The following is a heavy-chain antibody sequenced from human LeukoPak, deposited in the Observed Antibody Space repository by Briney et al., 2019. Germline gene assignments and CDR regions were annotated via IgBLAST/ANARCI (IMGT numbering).Heavy chain of an antibody. CDR1: GFTFSSYT. CDR2: IDLSGSTL. D-gene: IGHD2-15*01. Sequence: GGSLRLSCAASGFTFSSYTMNWVRQAPGKGLEWVSYIDLSGSTLYYVDSVKGRFTISRDNAKNSLYLQMNSLRAEDTALYYCASETRDIVVFDPWGQETLVTVSS. V-gene: IGHV3-48*04. CDR3: ASETRDIVVFDP. J-gene: IGHJ5*02.